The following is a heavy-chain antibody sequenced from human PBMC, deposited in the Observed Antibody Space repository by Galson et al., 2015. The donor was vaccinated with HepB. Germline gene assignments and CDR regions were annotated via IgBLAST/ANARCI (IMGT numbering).Heavy chain of an antibody. J-gene: IGHJ6*02. D-gene: IGHD2-15*01. CDR2: IYPGDSDT. CDR3: ARSGGLYYYYYGMDV. V-gene: IGHV5-51*01. CDR1: GYSFTSYW. Sequence: QSGAEVKKPGESLKISCKGSGYSFTSYWIGWVRQMPGKDLEWMGIIYPGDSDTRYSPSFQGQVTISADKSISTAYLQWSSLKASDTAMYYCARSGGLYYYYYGMDVWGQGTTVTVSS.